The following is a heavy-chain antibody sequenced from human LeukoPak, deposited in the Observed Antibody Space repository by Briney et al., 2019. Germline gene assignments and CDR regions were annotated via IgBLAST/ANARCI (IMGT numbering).Heavy chain of an antibody. Sequence: PSETLSLTCAVYGGSFSGYYWSWIRQPPGKGLEWIGEINYSGSTNYNPSLKSRVTISVDTSENQFSLKLSSVTAADTAVYYCARADTIAAAGTIDYWGQGTLVTVSS. CDR3: ARADTIAAAGTIDY. D-gene: IGHD6-13*01. CDR1: GGSFSGYY. CDR2: INYSGST. V-gene: IGHV4-34*01. J-gene: IGHJ4*02.